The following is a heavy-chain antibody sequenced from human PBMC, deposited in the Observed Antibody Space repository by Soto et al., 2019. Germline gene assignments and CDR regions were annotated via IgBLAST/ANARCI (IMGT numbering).Heavy chain of an antibody. J-gene: IGHJ6*02. CDR2: IYYSGST. Sequence: SETLSLTCTVSGGSISSYYWSWIRQPPGKGLEWIGYIYYSGSTNYNPSLKSRVTISVDTSKNQSSLKLSSVTAADTAVYYCARDRALIAAAGTGYYYYGMDVWGQGTTVTVSS. D-gene: IGHD6-13*01. CDR1: GGSISSYY. V-gene: IGHV4-59*01. CDR3: ARDRALIAAAGTGYYYYGMDV.